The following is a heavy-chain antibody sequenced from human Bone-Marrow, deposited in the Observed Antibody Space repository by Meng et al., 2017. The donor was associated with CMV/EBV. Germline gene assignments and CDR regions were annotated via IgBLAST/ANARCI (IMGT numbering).Heavy chain of an antibody. CDR2: IKSKSDGETI. CDR3: TTRAF. Sequence: GESLKISCAASGFTFSSYAMHWVRQAPGKGLEWVGRIKSKSDGETIDYAAPVRGRFIISRDDSKNTLYLQLTSLKTEDTAVYYCTTRAFWGQGTLVTVSS. J-gene: IGHJ4*02. V-gene: IGHV3-15*01. CDR1: GFTFSSYA.